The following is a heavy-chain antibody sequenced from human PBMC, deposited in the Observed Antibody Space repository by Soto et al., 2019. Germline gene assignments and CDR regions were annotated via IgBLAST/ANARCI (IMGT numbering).Heavy chain of an antibody. V-gene: IGHV3-11*01. CDR3: AKSQLRFLEWLFFDY. CDR2: ISSSGSTI. Sequence: GGSLRLSCAASGFTFSDYYMIWIRQAPGKGLEWVSYISSSGSTIYYADSVKGRFTISRDNAKNSLYLQMNSLRAEDTAVYYCAKSQLRFLEWLFFDYWGQGTLVTVSS. D-gene: IGHD3-3*01. CDR1: GFTFSDYY. J-gene: IGHJ4*02.